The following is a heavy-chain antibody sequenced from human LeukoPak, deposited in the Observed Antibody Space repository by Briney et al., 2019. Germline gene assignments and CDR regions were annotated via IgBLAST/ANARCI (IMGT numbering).Heavy chain of an antibody. CDR3: ARGDMVRGVALDY. J-gene: IGHJ4*02. Sequence: SETLSLTCAVYGGSFSGYYWSWIRQPPGKGLEWIGSIYYSGSTYYNPSLKSRVTISVDTSKNQFSLKLSSVTAADTAVYYCARGDMVRGVALDYWGQGTLVTVSS. V-gene: IGHV4-34*01. D-gene: IGHD3-10*01. CDR2: IYYSGST. CDR1: GGSFSGYY.